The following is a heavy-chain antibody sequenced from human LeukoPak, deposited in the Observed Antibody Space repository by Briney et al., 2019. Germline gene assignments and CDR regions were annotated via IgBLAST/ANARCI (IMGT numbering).Heavy chain of an antibody. Sequence: ASVKVSCMASGGAFSSYAISWVRQAPGQGLEWMGRIIHILGIANYAQKFQGRVTITADKSTSTAYMELSSLRSEDTAVYYCARAGYSSSWYTEFWFDPWGQGTLVTVSS. CDR2: IIHILGIA. J-gene: IGHJ5*02. CDR1: GGAFSSYA. CDR3: ARAGYSSSWYTEFWFDP. D-gene: IGHD6-13*01. V-gene: IGHV1-69*04.